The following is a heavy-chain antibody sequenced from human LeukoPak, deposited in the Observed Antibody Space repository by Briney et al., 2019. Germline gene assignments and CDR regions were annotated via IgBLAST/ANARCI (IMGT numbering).Heavy chain of an antibody. J-gene: IGHJ4*02. CDR2: ISSNGDST. D-gene: IGHD1-14*01. V-gene: IGHV3-64*01. Sequence: PRGSLRLSCAASGFTFSDYAMHWVRQAPGKGLEYVSAISSNGDSTYYPNSVKGRFTISRDNSKNTLYLQMGSLRAEDMAVYYCASLVVGNLYFGNHEDYWGQGALVTVSS. CDR3: ASLVVGNLYFGNHEDY. CDR1: GFTFSDYA.